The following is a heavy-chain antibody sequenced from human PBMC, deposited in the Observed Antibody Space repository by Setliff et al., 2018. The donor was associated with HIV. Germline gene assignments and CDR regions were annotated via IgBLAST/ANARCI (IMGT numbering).Heavy chain of an antibody. CDR3: AREDSSYHYFDS. Sequence: SLTCAVYTESLTRYDWAWIRQSPEKGLEWIGEIDDSGSANYNPSLTSPVTISVDTSKNQFSLKLRSVTAADTAVYWCAREDSSYHYFDSWGQGMLVTVSS. D-gene: IGHD3-22*01. CDR1: TESLTRYD. J-gene: IGHJ4*02. CDR2: IDDSGSA. V-gene: IGHV4-34*01.